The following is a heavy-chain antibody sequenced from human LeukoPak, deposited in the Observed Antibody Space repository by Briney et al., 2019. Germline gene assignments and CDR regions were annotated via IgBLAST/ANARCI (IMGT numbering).Heavy chain of an antibody. V-gene: IGHV4-59*01. CDR3: ARANRYDLYFDY. D-gene: IGHD5-12*01. Sequence: SETLSLTCAVYGGSFSGYYWSWIRQPPGKGLEWIGYIYYSGSSNYNPSLKSRVTISVDASKNQISLKLSSVTAADTAVYYCARANRYDLYFDYWGQGTLVTVSS. CDR1: GGSFSGYY. CDR2: IYYSGSS. J-gene: IGHJ4*02.